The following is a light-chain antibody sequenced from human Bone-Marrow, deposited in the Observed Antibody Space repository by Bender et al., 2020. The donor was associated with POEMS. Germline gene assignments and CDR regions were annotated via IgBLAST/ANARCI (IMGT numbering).Light chain of an antibody. Sequence: SFDLTQPPSVSVSPGQTARITCSGDALPKQYVYWYQQKSGQAPVLIIYKDTERPSGIPERFSGSSSGTTVSLIISGVQAEDEADYHCQSTDDTYTFSVFGGGTKLTVL. J-gene: IGLJ3*02. V-gene: IGLV3-25*03. CDR3: QSTDDTYTFSV. CDR2: KDT. CDR1: ALPKQY.